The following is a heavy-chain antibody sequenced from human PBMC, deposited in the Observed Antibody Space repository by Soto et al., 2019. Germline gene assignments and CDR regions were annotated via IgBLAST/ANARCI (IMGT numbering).Heavy chain of an antibody. Sequence: SVKCSCKASGGTFSSYAISWVRQAPGQGLEWMGGIIPIFGTANYAQKFQGRVTITADKSTSTAYMELSSLRSEDTAVYYCASGPRDKPFDYWGQGTLVTVSS. CDR1: GGTFSSYA. CDR2: IIPIFGTA. V-gene: IGHV1-69*06. CDR3: ASGPRDKPFDY. J-gene: IGHJ4*02.